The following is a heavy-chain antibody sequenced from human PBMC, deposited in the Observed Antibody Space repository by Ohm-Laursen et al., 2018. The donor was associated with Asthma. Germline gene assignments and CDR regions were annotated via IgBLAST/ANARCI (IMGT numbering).Heavy chain of an antibody. Sequence: SLRLSCSASGFTVSLYAINWVRQAPGKGLEWVSYISSDDVTIYYADSVKGRFTISRDNAKHSLYLQMTSLRVEDTAVYYCAREWGGMDVWGPGATGTVSS. CDR2: ISSDDVTI. CDR3: AREWGGMDV. CDR1: GFTVSLYA. D-gene: IGHD1-26*01. V-gene: IGHV3-48*01. J-gene: IGHJ6*02.